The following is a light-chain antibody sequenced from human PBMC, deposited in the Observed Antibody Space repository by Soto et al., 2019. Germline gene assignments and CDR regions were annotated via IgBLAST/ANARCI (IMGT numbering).Light chain of an antibody. J-gene: IGKJ5*01. Sequence: EIVLTQSPVTLSLSPGERATLSFRASQSVRTYLAWYQGKPGQAPRLLIYAASRRASGVPARCSRSGSGTDCNLPISSLEPEDFALYDFQQRKNWPPITFGQGTRLEI. CDR1: QSVRTY. V-gene: IGKV3-11*01. CDR2: AAS. CDR3: QQRKNWPPIT.